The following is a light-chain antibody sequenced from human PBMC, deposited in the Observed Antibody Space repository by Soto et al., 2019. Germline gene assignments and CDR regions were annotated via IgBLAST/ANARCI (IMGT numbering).Light chain of an antibody. J-gene: IGKJ1*01. CDR2: DAA. CDR1: QSISRW. Sequence: DIPMTQSPSTLPASVGDRVTITCRASQSISRWMDWYQQKPGKAPKLLIYDAASLESGVPSRFSGSGSGTEFILTISSLQPDDFATYYCQQYNSHWTFGQGTKVEIK. V-gene: IGKV1-5*01. CDR3: QQYNSHWT.